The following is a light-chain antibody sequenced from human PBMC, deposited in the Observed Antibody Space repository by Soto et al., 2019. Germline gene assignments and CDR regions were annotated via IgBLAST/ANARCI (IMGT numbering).Light chain of an antibody. CDR2: RNN. CDR3: AAWDDSLSVLV. J-gene: IGLJ2*01. V-gene: IGLV1-47*01. Sequence: QSVLTQPPPASGTPGQRVTISCSGSSSNIGSNYVYWYQQLPGTAPKLLIYRNNQRPSGVPDRFSGSKSGTSASLAISGLRSEDEADYYCAAWDDSLSVLVFGGGTKLTVL. CDR1: SSNIGSNY.